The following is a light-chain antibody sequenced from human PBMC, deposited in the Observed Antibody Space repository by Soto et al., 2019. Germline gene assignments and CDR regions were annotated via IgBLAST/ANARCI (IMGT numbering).Light chain of an antibody. CDR1: SSNIGSNY. CDR3: AAWDDSLSAVV. V-gene: IGLV1-47*01. CDR2: RTN. J-gene: IGLJ2*01. Sequence: QSVLTQPPSASGTPGQRVTISCFGSSSNIGSNYVYWYQQLPGTAPKVLIYRTNQRPSGVPDRFSGSKSGTSASLAISGLRSEDEADYYCAAWDDSLSAVVFGGGTKLTVL.